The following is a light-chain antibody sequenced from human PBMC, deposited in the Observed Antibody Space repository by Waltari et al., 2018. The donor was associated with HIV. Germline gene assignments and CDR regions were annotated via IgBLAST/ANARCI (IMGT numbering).Light chain of an antibody. V-gene: IGLV3-25*03. CDR3: QSTDNSGNVWV. Sequence: SYDLTQPPSMSVSPGQTARISCSGEGVPTPYTFWYQQKSGPAPTLVIFKDTERPSGVPERYSGSISGTTVTLIISEVQAEDEADYYCQSTDNSGNVWVFGGGTKLTVL. J-gene: IGLJ3*02. CDR1: GVPTPY. CDR2: KDT.